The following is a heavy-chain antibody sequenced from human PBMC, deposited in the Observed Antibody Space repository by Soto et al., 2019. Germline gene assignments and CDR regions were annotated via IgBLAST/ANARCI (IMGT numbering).Heavy chain of an antibody. CDR1: GYTFTAYA. CDR3: TRSAISPYGGLIGPFDY. CDR2: INPANGNT. J-gene: IGHJ4*02. V-gene: IGHV1-3*05. D-gene: IGHD3-16*02. Sequence: QVQLVQSGAEERKPGASVKVSCEATGYTFTAYAMHWVRQAPGQRLEWMGWINPANGNTKYSQKFQGRLTITSDTSANTVYKELNSLTSEDTAMYYCTRSAISPYGGLIGPFDYWGQGNLVTVSS.